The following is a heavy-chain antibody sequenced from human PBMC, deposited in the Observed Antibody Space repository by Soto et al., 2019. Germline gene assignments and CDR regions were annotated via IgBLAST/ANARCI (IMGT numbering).Heavy chain of an antibody. V-gene: IGHV3-11*01. D-gene: IGHD6-19*01. CDR2: ISSSGSTI. CDR1: GFTFSDYY. Sequence: GGSLRLSCAASGFTFSDYYMSWIRQAPGKGLEWVSYISSSGSTIYYADSVKGRFTISRDNAKNSLYLQMNSLRAEDTAVYYSAIESSGWYESGMDVWGQGTTVTVSS. J-gene: IGHJ6*02. CDR3: AIESSGWYESGMDV.